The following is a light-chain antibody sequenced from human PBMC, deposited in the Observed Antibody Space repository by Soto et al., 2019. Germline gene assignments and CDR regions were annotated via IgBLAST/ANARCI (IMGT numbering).Light chain of an antibody. CDR1: QSVSSTY. Sequence: ELVLTQSPGTLSLSPGDRATLSCRASQSVSSTYLAWYQQRPGQAPRLLIYSSSCRASGIPDRFSGSGSGTDFTLTISRLEPEDFAVYYCQQYRTSPPTWTFGQGTKVEIK. CDR3: QQYRTSPPTWT. J-gene: IGKJ1*01. CDR2: SSS. V-gene: IGKV3-20*01.